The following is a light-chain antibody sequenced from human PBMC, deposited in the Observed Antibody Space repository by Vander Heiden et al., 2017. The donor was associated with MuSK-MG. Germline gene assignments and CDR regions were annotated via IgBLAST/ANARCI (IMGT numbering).Light chain of an antibody. V-gene: IGLV2-23*02. CDR1: SSDVGTYNL. Sequence: QSALTQPASVSGSPGQSITISCTGTSSDVGTYNLVSWYQQHPGKAPKVMIYEVSKRPSGVSNRFSGSKSGNTASLTISGLQAEDEAEYYCCSYAGSSTLIFGGGTKLTVL. J-gene: IGLJ2*01. CDR2: EVS. CDR3: CSYAGSSTLI.